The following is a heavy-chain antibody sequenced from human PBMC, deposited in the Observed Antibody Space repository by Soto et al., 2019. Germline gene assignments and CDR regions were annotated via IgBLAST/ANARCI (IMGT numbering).Heavy chain of an antibody. Sequence: QVQLVQSGAEVKKPGASVKVSCKASGYTFTSYGISWVRQAPGQGLDWMGWISAYNGNTNYAQKLQGRVTMTTDTSTSTAYMELRSLRSDDTAVYYCARNGGLLWFGELLSSNWFDPWGQGTLVTVSS. V-gene: IGHV1-18*01. CDR3: ARNGGLLWFGELLSSNWFDP. CDR1: GYTFTSYG. D-gene: IGHD3-10*01. J-gene: IGHJ5*02. CDR2: ISAYNGNT.